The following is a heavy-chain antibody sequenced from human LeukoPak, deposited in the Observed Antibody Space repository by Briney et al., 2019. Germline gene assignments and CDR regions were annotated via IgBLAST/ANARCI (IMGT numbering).Heavy chain of an antibody. D-gene: IGHD6-19*01. CDR3: ARDMLAVAGMDY. V-gene: IGHV3-20*04. Sequence: GGSLRLSCAASGFTFDDYGMSWVRQAPGKGLEWVSGINWNGGSTGYADSVKGRFTISRDNAKNSLYLQMNSLRAEDTAVYYCARDMLAVAGMDYWGQGTLVAVSS. CDR1: GFTFDDYG. CDR2: INWNGGST. J-gene: IGHJ4*02.